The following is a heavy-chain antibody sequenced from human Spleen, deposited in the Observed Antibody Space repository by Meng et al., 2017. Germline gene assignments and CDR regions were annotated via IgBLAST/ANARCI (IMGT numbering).Heavy chain of an antibody. CDR2: ITTETYTYAT. D-gene: IGHD3-10*01. V-gene: IGHV3-73*01. Sequence: GGSLRLSCAASGFTFSGSDVHWFRQVSGKGLEWVGRITTETYTYATAYAASLKGRFTISRDDSENTAYLQMTSLRAEDTAVYYCAKDFRYYYGSGSFNWGQGTLVTVSS. J-gene: IGHJ4*02. CDR3: AKDFRYYYGSGSFN. CDR1: GFTFSGSD.